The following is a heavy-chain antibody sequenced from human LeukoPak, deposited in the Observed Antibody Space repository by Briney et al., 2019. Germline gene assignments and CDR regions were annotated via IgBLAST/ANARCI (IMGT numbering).Heavy chain of an antibody. CDR3: AREEWELPYYMDV. V-gene: IGHV4-39*07. Sequence: SETLSLTCTVSGGSISSSSYYWGWIRQPPGKGLEWIGSIYYSGSTYYNPSLKSRVTISVDTSKNQFSLKLISVTAADTAVYYCAREEWELPYYMDVWGKGTTVTVSS. J-gene: IGHJ6*03. CDR1: GGSISSSSYY. CDR2: IYYSGST. D-gene: IGHD1-26*01.